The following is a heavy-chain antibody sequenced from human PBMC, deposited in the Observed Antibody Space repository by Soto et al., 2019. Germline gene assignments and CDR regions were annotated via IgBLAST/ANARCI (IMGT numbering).Heavy chain of an antibody. Sequence: QLQLQESGSGLVKPSQPLSLTCAVSGGSLRSGGYSWSWIRQPPGKGLERIGYIYHSGSAYYNPALKSRGTISVDRSKNQFSLKLSSVTAADTAVYYCARVPGPWGQGTLVTVSS. J-gene: IGHJ5*02. D-gene: IGHD7-27*01. CDR2: IYHSGSA. CDR3: ARVPGP. CDR1: GGSLRSGGYS. V-gene: IGHV4-30-2*01.